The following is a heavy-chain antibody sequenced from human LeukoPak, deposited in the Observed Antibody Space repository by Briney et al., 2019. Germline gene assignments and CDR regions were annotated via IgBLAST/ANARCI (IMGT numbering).Heavy chain of an antibody. CDR3: AKTSRAIGTLYGMDV. V-gene: IGHV1-18*01. Sequence: ASVKVSCKASGYTFTSYGISWVRQAPGQGLEWMGWISAYNGNTNYAQKLQGRVTMTTDTSTSTAYMELRSLRSDDTALYYCAKTSRAIGTLYGMDVWGQGTTVTVSS. CDR2: ISAYNGNT. D-gene: IGHD3-10*01. J-gene: IGHJ6*02. CDR1: GYTFTSYG.